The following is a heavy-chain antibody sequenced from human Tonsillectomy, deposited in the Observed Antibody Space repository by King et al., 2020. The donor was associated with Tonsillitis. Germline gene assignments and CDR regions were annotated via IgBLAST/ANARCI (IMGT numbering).Heavy chain of an antibody. CDR2: IRSKAYCGTT. D-gene: IGHD5-24*01. CDR1: GFTFGDYA. Sequence: VQLVESGGGLVQPGRSLRLTCTAAGFTFGDYAMSWFRQAPGKGLEWVGFIRSKAYCGTTEYAAFVKGRFTISRDDSKNIAHLQMNSLKTEETGVYYCTRAQLETYYYYMDVWGKGTTVTVSS. V-gene: IGHV3-49*03. CDR3: TRAQLETYYYYMDV. J-gene: IGHJ6*03.